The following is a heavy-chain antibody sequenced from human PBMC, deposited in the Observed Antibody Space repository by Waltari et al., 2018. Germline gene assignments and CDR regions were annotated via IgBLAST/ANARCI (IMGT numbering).Heavy chain of an antibody. CDR2: IFWNDHR. CDR1: GFSLSMSGVG. Sequence: QITLEESGPMLVKPTETLTLTCTFSGFSLSMSGVGVGWIRQPPGKALEWLGLIFWNDHRSYNPSLRGRVTVNKDTSKNQVVLTMTNMDPLDTATYYCAQRRSIYSNYVGNRGWFGPWGQGTLVTVSS. D-gene: IGHD4-4*01. CDR3: AQRRSIYSNYVGNRGWFGP. J-gene: IGHJ5*02. V-gene: IGHV2-5*01.